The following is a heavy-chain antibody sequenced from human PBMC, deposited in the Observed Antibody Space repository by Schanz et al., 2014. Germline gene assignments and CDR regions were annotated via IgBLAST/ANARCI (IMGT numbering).Heavy chain of an antibody. V-gene: IGHV3-23*04. CDR3: ARRITGTHHNPYYHGMDV. CDR1: GFSFSTYS. CDR2: ISGSGETT. J-gene: IGHJ6*02. Sequence: EVQLVESGGGLVQPGGSLRLSCAASGFSFSTYSMNWVRQAPGKGLEWVSAISGSGETTYYAGSVKGRFTISRDNSKNALYLQMNSLRAEDTAVYYCARRITGTHHNPYYHGMDVWGQGTTVTVSS. D-gene: IGHD1-20*01.